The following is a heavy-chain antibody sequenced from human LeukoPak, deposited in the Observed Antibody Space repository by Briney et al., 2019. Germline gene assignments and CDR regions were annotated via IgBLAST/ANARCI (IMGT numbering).Heavy chain of an antibody. V-gene: IGHV4-61*08. J-gene: IGHJ4*02. Sequence: SETLSLTCTVSGASVGSAGYYWSWIRQPPGGGLEWIGXIYYISNTNYNPSLKSRVTMSVDPSKNQFSLKLNSVTAADTAVYYCARTQSQSGSYRYYFGYWGQGTLVTVSS. CDR1: GASVGSAGYY. CDR2: IYYISNT. CDR3: ARTQSQSGSYRYYFGY. D-gene: IGHD1-26*01.